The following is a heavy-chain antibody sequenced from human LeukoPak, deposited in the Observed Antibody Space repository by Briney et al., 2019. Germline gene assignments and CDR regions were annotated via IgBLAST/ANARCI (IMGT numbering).Heavy chain of an antibody. CDR2: ISGSGRST. J-gene: IGHJ6*03. V-gene: IGHV3-23*01. CDR3: AKESYYYMDV. CDR1: GFTFNTYA. Sequence: GGSLRLSCAASGFTFNTYAMSWVRQAPGKGLEWVSAISGSGRSTFYADYVKGRFTISRDNSKNTLYLQMNSLRAEDTAVYYCAKESYYYMDVWGKGTTVTVSS.